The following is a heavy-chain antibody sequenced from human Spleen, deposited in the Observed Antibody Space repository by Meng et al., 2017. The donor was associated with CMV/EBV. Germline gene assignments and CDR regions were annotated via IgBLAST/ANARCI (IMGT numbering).Heavy chain of an antibody. CDR2: INPNSGGT. J-gene: IGHJ4*02. D-gene: IGHD2-15*01. CDR3: ARGRDSGSWLFDY. Sequence: KASGYTFTNYYLHWVRQAPGQGPEWMGWINPNSGGTYYAHKFHGRVTMTRDTSISAAYMELSSLTSEDMAVYYCARGRDSGSWLFDYWGQGSLVTVSS. CDR1: GYTFTNYY. V-gene: IGHV1-2*07.